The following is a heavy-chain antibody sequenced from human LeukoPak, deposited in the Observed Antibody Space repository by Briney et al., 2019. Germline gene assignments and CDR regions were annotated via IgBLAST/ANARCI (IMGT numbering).Heavy chain of an antibody. D-gene: IGHD4-17*01. Sequence: PGGSLRLSCAASGFTFRNYTMTWVRQAPGKGLEWVSAISGSGGSTYYADSVKGRFTISRDNSKNTLYLQMNSLRAEDTAVYYCAKGGVPTVPTGGYYWGQGTLVTVSS. CDR2: ISGSGGST. V-gene: IGHV3-23*01. CDR1: GFTFRNYT. J-gene: IGHJ4*02. CDR3: AKGGVPTVPTGGYY.